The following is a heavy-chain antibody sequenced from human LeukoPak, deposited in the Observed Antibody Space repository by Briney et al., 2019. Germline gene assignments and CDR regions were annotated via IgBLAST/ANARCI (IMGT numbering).Heavy chain of an antibody. V-gene: IGHV1-69*04. Sequence: GASVKVSCKASGGTFSSYAISWVRQAPGQGLEWMGRIIPILGIANYAQKFQGRVTITADKSTSTAYMELSSLRSEDTAVYYCARVAYYYDSSGPYFQHWGQGTLVTVSS. J-gene: IGHJ1*01. CDR1: GGTFSSYA. CDR3: ARVAYYYDSSGPYFQH. CDR2: IIPILGIA. D-gene: IGHD3-22*01.